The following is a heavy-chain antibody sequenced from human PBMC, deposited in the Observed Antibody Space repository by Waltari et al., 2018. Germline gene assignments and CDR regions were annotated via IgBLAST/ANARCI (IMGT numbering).Heavy chain of an antibody. CDR1: GFTFSNYW. J-gene: IGHJ6*03. CDR3: ARGLPGMSDMAV. D-gene: IGHD2-21*02. V-gene: IGHV3-74*03. Sequence: EVQMVESGGGLVQPGGSLRLSCAASGFTFSNYWMHWVRQAPGKGLGWVSRINGDGIATTYADSVKGRFTISRDNAKSTLYLQMNSLRAEDTAVYYCARGLPGMSDMAVWGKGTTVTVSS. CDR2: INGDGIAT.